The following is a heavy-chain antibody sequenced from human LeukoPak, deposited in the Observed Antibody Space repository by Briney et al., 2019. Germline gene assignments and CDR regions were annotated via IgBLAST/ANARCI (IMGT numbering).Heavy chain of an antibody. J-gene: IGHJ4*02. CDR3: AKDMVTTVITGTLDY. V-gene: IGHV3-9*01. D-gene: IGHD4-17*01. CDR1: GFTFDDYA. Sequence: TGGSLRLSCAASGFTFDDYAMHWVRQAPGKGLEWVSGISWNSATIAYAGSVKGRFIISRDNAKNSLYLQMNSLRAEDTALYYCAKDMVTTVITGTLDYWGQGALVTVSS. CDR2: ISWNSATI.